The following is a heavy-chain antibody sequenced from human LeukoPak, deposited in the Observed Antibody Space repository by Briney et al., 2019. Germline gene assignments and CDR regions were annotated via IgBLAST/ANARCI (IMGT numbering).Heavy chain of an antibody. CDR3: ARGYVGWTIGITMVRGVTRRGYYYMDV. V-gene: IGHV3-7*01. J-gene: IGHJ6*03. CDR1: GFTFSRYW. CDR2: IKQDGGEI. Sequence: GGSLRLSCAASGFTFSRYWMSWVRQAPGKGLEWVANIKQDGGEIYYVDSVKGRFTISRDNAKNSLYLQMNSLRAEDTAVYYCARGYVGWTIGITMVRGVTRRGYYYMDVWGKGTTVTISS. D-gene: IGHD3-10*01.